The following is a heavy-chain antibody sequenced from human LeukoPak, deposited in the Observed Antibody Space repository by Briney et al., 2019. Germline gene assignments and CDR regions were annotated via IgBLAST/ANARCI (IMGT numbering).Heavy chain of an antibody. CDR2: ISSSSSYI. D-gene: IGHD1-7*01. CDR1: GFTFSSYS. Sequence: GGSLRLSCAASGFTFSSYSMNWVRQAPGKGLEWVSSISSSSSYIYYTGSVKGRFTISRDNAKNSLYLQMNSLRAEDTAVYYCARMNYVSSGWGAPFDYWGQGTLVTVSS. J-gene: IGHJ4*02. CDR3: ARMNYVSSGWGAPFDY. V-gene: IGHV3-21*01.